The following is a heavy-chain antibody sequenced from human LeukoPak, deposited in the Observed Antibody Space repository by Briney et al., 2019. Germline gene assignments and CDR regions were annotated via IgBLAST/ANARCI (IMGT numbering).Heavy chain of an antibody. CDR1: GASIRSGDHY. Sequence: SETLSLTCTVSGASIRSGDHYWSWLRQSPGRGLEWIGYIYFSGSRSSNPSLRSRLTISVDTSKNQFSLKLSSVTAADTAVYYCARASEAVTNAFDIWGQGTMVTVSS. CDR2: IYFSGSR. J-gene: IGHJ3*02. V-gene: IGHV4-30-4*08. D-gene: IGHD4-17*01. CDR3: ARASEAVTNAFDI.